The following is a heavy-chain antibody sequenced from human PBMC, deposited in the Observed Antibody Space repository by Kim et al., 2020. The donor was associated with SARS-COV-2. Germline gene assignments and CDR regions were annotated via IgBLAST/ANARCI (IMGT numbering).Heavy chain of an antibody. CDR3: ARDNPAIFGLDY. D-gene: IGHD3-3*01. CDR2: IWYDGSNK. J-gene: IGHJ4*02. V-gene: IGHV3-33*01. Sequence: GGSLRLSCAASGFTFSSYGMHWVRQAPGKGLEWVAVIWYDGSNKYYADSVKGRFTISRDNSKNTLYLQMNSLRAEDTAVYYCARDNPAIFGLDYWGQGTLVTVSS. CDR1: GFTFSSYG.